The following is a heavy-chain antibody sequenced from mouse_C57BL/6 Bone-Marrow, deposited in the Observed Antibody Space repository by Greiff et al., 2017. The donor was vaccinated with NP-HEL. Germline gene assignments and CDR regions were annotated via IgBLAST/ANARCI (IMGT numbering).Heavy chain of an antibody. CDR1: EYEFPSHD. V-gene: IGHV5-2*01. J-gene: IGHJ2*01. D-gene: IGHD1-1*01. CDR2: INSDGGST. Sequence: EVKVVESGGGLVQPGESLKLSCESNEYEFPSHDMSWVRKTPEKRLELVAAINSDGGSTYYPDPMERRFIISRDNTKKTLYLQMSSLRSEDTALYYCARPSTAVAQPRDYWGQGTTLTVSS. CDR3: ARPSTAVAQPRDY.